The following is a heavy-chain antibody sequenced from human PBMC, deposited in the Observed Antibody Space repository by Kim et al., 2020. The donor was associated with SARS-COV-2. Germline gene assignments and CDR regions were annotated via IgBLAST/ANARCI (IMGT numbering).Heavy chain of an antibody. Sequence: KFPGRVTITRDTSASTAYMELSSLRSEDTAVYYCAGSLRYFDWLFYFDYWGQGTLVTVSS. V-gene: IGHV1-3*01. CDR3: AGSLRYFDWLFYFDY. D-gene: IGHD3-9*01. J-gene: IGHJ4*02.